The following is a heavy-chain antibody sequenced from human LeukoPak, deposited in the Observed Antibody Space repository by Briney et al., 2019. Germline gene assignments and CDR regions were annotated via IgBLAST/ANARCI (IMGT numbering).Heavy chain of an antibody. V-gene: IGHV3-53*01. D-gene: IGHD6-19*01. CDR1: GFTVSSNY. Sequence: GGSLRLSCAASGFTVSSNYMSWVRQAPGKGLEWVSIIYSGGSTYFADSVKGRFTISRDNSKNTLYLQMNSLRAEDTAVYYCARRKSVAVAGVYYYYGMDVWGQGTTVTVSS. J-gene: IGHJ6*02. CDR3: ARRKSVAVAGVYYYYGMDV. CDR2: IYSGGST.